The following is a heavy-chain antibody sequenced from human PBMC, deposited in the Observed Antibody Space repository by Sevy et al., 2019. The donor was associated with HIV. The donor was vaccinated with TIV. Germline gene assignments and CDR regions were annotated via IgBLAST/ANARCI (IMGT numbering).Heavy chain of an antibody. Sequence: SETLSLTCAVHDGSFSGYYWNWIRQLPGNGLEWIGEINESGITYYNPSLKSRVTISVDTSKKQFSLKLNSVTAVDSAVYFCARSPPVVVVPGAPSWFDPLGQGTVVTVSS. CDR2: INESGIT. CDR3: ARSPPVVVVPGAPSWFDP. CDR1: DGSFSGYY. J-gene: IGHJ5*02. V-gene: IGHV4-34*01. D-gene: IGHD2-2*01.